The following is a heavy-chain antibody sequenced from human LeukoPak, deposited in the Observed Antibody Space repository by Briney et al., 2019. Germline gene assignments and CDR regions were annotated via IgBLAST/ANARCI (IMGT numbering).Heavy chain of an antibody. V-gene: IGHV7-4-1*02. Sequence: GASVKVSCKASGYTFTSYAMNWARQAPGQGLEWMGWINANTGNPTYAQAFTGRFVFSLDTSVSTAYLEISSLQAEDTAVYYCARAPGIAEPDGYFMDVWDKGTTVTVSS. J-gene: IGHJ6*03. CDR2: INANTGNP. CDR1: GYTFTSYA. CDR3: ARAPGIAEPDGYFMDV. D-gene: IGHD6-13*01.